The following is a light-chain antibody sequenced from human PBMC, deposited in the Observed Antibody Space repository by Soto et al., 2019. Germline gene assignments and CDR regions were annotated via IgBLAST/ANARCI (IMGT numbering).Light chain of an antibody. J-gene: IGLJ2*01. CDR3: AAWDGRLNNVL. CDR2: GNN. CDR1: GSSIGTNT. V-gene: IGLV1-44*01. Sequence: QSVLTQPPSASGTPGQRVTISCSGSGSSIGTNTVNWYRQLPGTAPKLLIYGNNHRPSGVPDRFSGSKSGTSASLDISGLQSEDEAEYYCAAWDGRLNNVLFGGGTKVTVL.